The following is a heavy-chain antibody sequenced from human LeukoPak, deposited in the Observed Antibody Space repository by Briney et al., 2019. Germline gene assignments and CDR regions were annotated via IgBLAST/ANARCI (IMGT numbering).Heavy chain of an antibody. D-gene: IGHD6-19*01. CDR2: INPGSGSA. V-gene: IGHV1-46*01. Sequence: GASVKVSCKASGYTFTSYYMHWVRQAPGQGLEWMGIINPGSGSASYAQKFQGRVTMTRDTSTSTVYMELSSLTSEDTAVYYCARGGLAVAGPFDDWGQGTLVTVSS. J-gene: IGHJ4*02. CDR1: GYTFTSYY. CDR3: ARGGLAVAGPFDD.